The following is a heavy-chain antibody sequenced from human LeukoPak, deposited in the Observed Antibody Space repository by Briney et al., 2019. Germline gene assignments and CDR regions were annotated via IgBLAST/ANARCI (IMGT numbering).Heavy chain of an antibody. CDR1: GFTFSSYS. J-gene: IGHJ3*02. D-gene: IGHD1-26*01. CDR3: ARDRELLGVDAFDI. Sequence: GGSLRLSCAASGFTFSSYSMNWVRQAPGKGLEWVSSISSSSSYIYYADSVKGRFTISRDNAKNSLYLQMNSLRAEDTAVYYCARDRELLGVDAFDIWGQGTMVTVSS. CDR2: ISSSSSYI. V-gene: IGHV3-21*01.